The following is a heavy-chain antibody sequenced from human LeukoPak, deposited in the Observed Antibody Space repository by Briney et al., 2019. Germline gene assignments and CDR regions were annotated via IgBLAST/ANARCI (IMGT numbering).Heavy chain of an antibody. CDR3: AKGKTVAGTGGHNFDY. J-gene: IGHJ4*02. V-gene: IGHV3-53*01. CDR2: IYSGGST. Sequence: GGSLRLSCAASGFTVSSNYMSWVRQAPGKGLEWVSVIYSGGSTYYADSVKGRFTISRDNSKDTLYLQMNSLGAEDTALYYCAKGKTVAGTGGHNFDYWGQGTLVTVSS. D-gene: IGHD6-19*01. CDR1: GFTVSSNY.